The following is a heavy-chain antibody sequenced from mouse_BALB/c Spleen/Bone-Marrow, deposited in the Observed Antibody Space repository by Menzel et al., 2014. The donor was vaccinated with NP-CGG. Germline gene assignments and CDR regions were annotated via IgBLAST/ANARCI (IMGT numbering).Heavy chain of an antibody. D-gene: IGHD2-14*01. J-gene: IGHJ2*01. V-gene: IGHV14-3*02. Sequence: LVKPGASVKLSCTGSGFNIKDTYMHWVKQRPEQGLEWIGRIDPANGNTKYDPKFQGKATITADTSSNTAYLQLSSLTSEDTAVYYCASYYRYSFDYWGQGTTLTVSS. CDR1: GFNIKDTY. CDR3: ASYYRYSFDY. CDR2: IDPANGNT.